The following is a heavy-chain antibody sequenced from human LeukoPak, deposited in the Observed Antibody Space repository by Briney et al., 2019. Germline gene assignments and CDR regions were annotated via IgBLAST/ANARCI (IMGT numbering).Heavy chain of an antibody. CDR3: ARARGVYLQFDP. CDR1: GGSISSGDYY. CDR2: IYYSGST. D-gene: IGHD3-10*01. V-gene: IGHV4-30-4*01. J-gene: IGHJ5*02. Sequence: SETLSLTCTVSGGSISSGDYYWSWIRQPPGKGLEWIGYIYYSGSTYYNPSLKSRVTISVDTSKNQFSLKLSSVTAADTAVYYCARARGVYLQFDPWGQETLVTVSS.